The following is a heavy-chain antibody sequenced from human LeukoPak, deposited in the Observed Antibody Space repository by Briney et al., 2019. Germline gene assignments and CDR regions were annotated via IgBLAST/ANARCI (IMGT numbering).Heavy chain of an antibody. V-gene: IGHV1-8*01. J-gene: IGHJ6*03. CDR2: MNPNSGNT. CDR1: GYTFTSYD. Sequence: ASVKVSCKASGYTFTSYDINWVRQATGQGLEWMGWMNPNSGNTGYAQKFQGGVTMTRNTSISTAYMELSSLRSEDTAVYYCARWAGRNYYYYYYMDVWGKGTTVTISS. CDR3: ARWAGRNYYYYYYMDV.